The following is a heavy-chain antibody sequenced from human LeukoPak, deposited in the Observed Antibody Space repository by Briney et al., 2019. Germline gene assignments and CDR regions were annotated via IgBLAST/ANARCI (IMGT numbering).Heavy chain of an antibody. CDR2: IKQDGSEK. CDR3: ARDDYDSSGYDYGTTYYYFDY. J-gene: IGHJ4*02. V-gene: IGHV3-7*01. D-gene: IGHD3-22*01. Sequence: GGSLRLSCAASGFTFSNYWMSWVRQAPGKGLEWVANIKQDGSEKYYVDSVTGRFTISRDNAKNSLYLQMNSLSAEDTAVYYCARDDYDSSGYDYGTTYYYFDYWGQGTLVTVSS. CDR1: GFTFSNYW.